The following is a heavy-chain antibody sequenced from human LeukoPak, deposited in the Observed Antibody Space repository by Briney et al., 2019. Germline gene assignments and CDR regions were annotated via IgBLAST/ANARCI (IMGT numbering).Heavy chain of an antibody. CDR1: GFTFSDYY. CDR3: ARQKYCGGDCYGLDTLDT. J-gene: IGHJ3*02. Sequence: GGSLRLSCAASGFTFSDYYMSWIRQAPGKGLEWVSSISSTSNYIYHADSLKGRVTISRDNAKNSLSLQMNSLRVEDTAVYYCARQKYCGGDCYGLDTLDTWGQGTMVTVSS. CDR2: ISSTSNYI. D-gene: IGHD2-21*02. V-gene: IGHV3-11*06.